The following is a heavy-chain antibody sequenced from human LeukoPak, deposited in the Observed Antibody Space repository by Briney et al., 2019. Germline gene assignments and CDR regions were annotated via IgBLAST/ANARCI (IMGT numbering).Heavy chain of an antibody. CDR1: GFTFSSYA. J-gene: IGHJ4*02. Sequence: GGSLRLSCAASGFTFSSYAMHWVRQAPGKGLEWGAVISYDGSNKYYADSVKGRFTISRDNTKNTVYVQMNSLSADDTAVYYCARAMDTAMVEYYFDYWGQGTLVTVSS. V-gene: IGHV3-30*01. CDR3: ARAMDTAMVEYYFDY. D-gene: IGHD5-18*01. CDR2: ISYDGSNK.